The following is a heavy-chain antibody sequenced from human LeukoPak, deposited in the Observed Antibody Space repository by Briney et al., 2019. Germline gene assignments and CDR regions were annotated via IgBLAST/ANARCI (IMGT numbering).Heavy chain of an antibody. D-gene: IGHD6-6*01. CDR2: ISSSSSYI. J-gene: IGHJ4*02. CDR3: ARADYSSLSFDY. V-gene: IGHV3-21*01. Sequence: GGSLRLSCAASGFTFSSYSMSWVRQAPGKGLEWVSSISSSSSYIYYADSVKGRFTISRDNAKNSLYLQMNSLRAEDTAVYYCARADYSSLSFDYWGQGTLVTVSS. CDR1: GFTFSSYS.